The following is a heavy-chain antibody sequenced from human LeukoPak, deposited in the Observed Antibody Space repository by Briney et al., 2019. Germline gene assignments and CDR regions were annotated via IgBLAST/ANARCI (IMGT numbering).Heavy chain of an antibody. CDR2: ISSSSTYI. CDR3: ARAYGGYNWSDP. Sequence: GGSLRLSCAASGFTFSSYAMHWVRQAPGKGLEWVSSISSSSTYIYYADSVKGRFTISRDNAKNSLYLQMKSLRAEDTAVYYCARAYGGYNWSDPWGQGTLVTVSS. D-gene: IGHD4-23*01. CDR1: GFTFSSYA. J-gene: IGHJ5*02. V-gene: IGHV3-21*01.